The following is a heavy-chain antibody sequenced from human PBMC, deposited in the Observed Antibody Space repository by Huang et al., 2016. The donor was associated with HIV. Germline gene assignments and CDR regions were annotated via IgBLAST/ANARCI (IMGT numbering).Heavy chain of an antibody. Sequence: EVQLVESGGGLVRPGGSLRLSCAGSGFTFSSYWMTWVRQAPGKGLEWVANIKHDGTEKYYVDSVKGRFTISRDNAKMSLFLQMNSLRVEDTALYYCARGDYDFWSAYDLWGQGTLVTVSS. V-gene: IGHV3-7*01. CDR1: GFTFSSYW. J-gene: IGHJ5*02. CDR2: IKHDGTEK. CDR3: ARGDYDFWSAYDL. D-gene: IGHD3-3*01.